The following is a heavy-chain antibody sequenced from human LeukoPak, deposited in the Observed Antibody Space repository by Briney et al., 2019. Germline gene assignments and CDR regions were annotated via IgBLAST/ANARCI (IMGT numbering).Heavy chain of an antibody. CDR1: GFTFSDYY. Sequence: GGSLRLSCVASGFTFSDYYMSWIRQAPGKGLEWISYITNSGSTTFYADSVKGRFSISRDNANNSLFLQMNSLRAEDTAVYYCTRDVRLRHKYYYMDVWGKGTSVTVSS. CDR3: TRDVRLRHKYYYMDV. J-gene: IGHJ6*03. D-gene: IGHD4-17*01. V-gene: IGHV3-11*04. CDR2: ITNSGSTT.